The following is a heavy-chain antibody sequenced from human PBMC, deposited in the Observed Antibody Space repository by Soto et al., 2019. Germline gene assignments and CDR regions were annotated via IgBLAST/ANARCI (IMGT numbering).Heavy chain of an antibody. CDR2: ISSSGSYI. CDR3: ARARIAVAGDDAFDI. D-gene: IGHD6-19*01. CDR1: GFTFSSYS. V-gene: IGHV3-21*01. J-gene: IGHJ3*02. Sequence: EVPLVESGGGLVKPGGSLRLSCAASGFTFSSYSMNWVRQAPGKGLEWVSSISSSGSYIYYADSVKGRFTISRDNAMXSLYLQMNSLRAEDTAVYYCARARIAVAGDDAFDIWGQGTMVTVSS.